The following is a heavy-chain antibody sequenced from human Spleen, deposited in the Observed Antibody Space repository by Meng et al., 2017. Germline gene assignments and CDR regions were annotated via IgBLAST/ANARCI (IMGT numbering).Heavy chain of an antibody. CDR1: GYTFTDYY. CDR2: INPNSGGT. D-gene: IGHD2-2*03. V-gene: IGHV1-2*02. CDR3: ARGAHGYCSSTSCYDLDY. J-gene: IGHJ4*02. Sequence: ASVKVSCKASGYTFTDYYIHWVRQAPGQGLEWMGWINPNSGGTNYAQKFQARVTMTSGTSISTAYMELSRLRSDDTAVYYCARGAHGYCSSTSCYDLDYWGQGTLVTVSS.